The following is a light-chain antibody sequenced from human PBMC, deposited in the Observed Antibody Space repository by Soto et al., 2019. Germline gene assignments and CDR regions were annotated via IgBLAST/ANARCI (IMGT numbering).Light chain of an antibody. CDR3: QQYGSSPQT. V-gene: IGKV3-20*01. J-gene: IGKJ1*01. CDR2: GAS. Sequence: ENVLTQSPGTLSLSPGERATLSCRASQSVSSNYLAWYQQKPGQAPRLLIYGASRRATGIPDRFSGSGSGTDFTLTISRLEPEDFAVFYCQQYGSSPQTFGQGTKV. CDR1: QSVSSNY.